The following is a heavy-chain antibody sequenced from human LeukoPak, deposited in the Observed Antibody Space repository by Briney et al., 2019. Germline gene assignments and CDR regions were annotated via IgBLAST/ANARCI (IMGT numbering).Heavy chain of an antibody. CDR3: AKAPRAAAGTYNGMDV. D-gene: IGHD6-13*01. CDR1: GFTFISYA. CDR2: ISGSGGST. J-gene: IGHJ6*02. Sequence: GSLRLSCAASGFTFISYAMSWVRQAPGKGLEWVSAISGSGGSTYYADSVKGRFTISRDNSKNTLYLQMNSLRAEDTAVYYCAKAPRAAAGTYNGMDVWGQGTTVTVSS. V-gene: IGHV3-23*01.